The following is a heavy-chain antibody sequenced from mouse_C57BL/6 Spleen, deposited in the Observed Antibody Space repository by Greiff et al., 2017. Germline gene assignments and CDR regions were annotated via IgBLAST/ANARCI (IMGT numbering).Heavy chain of an antibody. Sequence: EVKLVESGGGLVKPGGSLKLSCAASGFTFSSYAMSWVRQTPEKRLEWVATISDGGSYTYYPDNVKGRFTISRDNAKNNLYLQMSHLKSEDTAMYYCARALYDYGYAMDYWGQGTSVTVSS. V-gene: IGHV5-4*03. CDR2: ISDGGSYT. CDR3: ARALYDYGYAMDY. J-gene: IGHJ4*01. CDR1: GFTFSSYA. D-gene: IGHD2-4*01.